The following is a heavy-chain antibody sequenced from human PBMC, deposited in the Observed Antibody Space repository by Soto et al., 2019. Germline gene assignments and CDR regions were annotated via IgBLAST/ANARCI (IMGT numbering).Heavy chain of an antibody. CDR3: AREVPGDYYFDY. D-gene: IGHD3-16*01. CDR1: GFTFSSKW. CDR2: INSDGSST. Sequence: EVQLVESGGCLVQPGGSLRLACAASGFTFSSKWMHWVRQAPGKGLVWVSRINSDGSSTNYADSVKGRFTISRDNARNTLYLQMNSLRAEDTAVYYCAREVPGDYYFDYWGQGTLVTVSS. J-gene: IGHJ4*02. V-gene: IGHV3-74*01.